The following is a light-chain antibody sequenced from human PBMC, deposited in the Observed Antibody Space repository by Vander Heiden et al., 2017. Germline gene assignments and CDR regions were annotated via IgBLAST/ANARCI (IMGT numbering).Light chain of an antibody. Sequence: QSALTQPPSASGSPGQSVTSSCTGTSSDVGGFNFVSWYQQDPGKAPKLMISEVSKRPSGVPDRFSGSKSGNTASLTVSGLQAEDEADYYCSAYGGSNNLVFGGGTKLTVL. CDR1: SSDVGGFNF. V-gene: IGLV2-8*01. CDR2: EVS. CDR3: SAYGGSNNLV. J-gene: IGLJ2*01.